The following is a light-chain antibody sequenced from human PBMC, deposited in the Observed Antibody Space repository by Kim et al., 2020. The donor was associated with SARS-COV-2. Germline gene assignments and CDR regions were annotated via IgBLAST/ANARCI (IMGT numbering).Light chain of an antibody. CDR2: GAS. CDR1: QSVTTN. Sequence: GSPGERATLSCRASQSVTTNLAWYQQKPGQAPRLLICGASTRATGIPARFSGSGSGTEFTLTISSLQSEDVAVYYCQQYNSWPRTFGQGTKVDIK. V-gene: IGKV3-15*01. J-gene: IGKJ1*01. CDR3: QQYNSWPRT.